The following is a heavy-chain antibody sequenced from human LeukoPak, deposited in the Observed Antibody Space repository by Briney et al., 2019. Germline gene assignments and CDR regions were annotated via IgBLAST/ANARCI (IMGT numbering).Heavy chain of an antibody. J-gene: IGHJ1*01. CDR3: AKEPLRGGPFQH. Sequence: GGSLRLSCAASGFTFSSYAMHWVRQAPGKGLEWVAVISYDGSNKYYADSVKGRFTISRDNSKNTLYLQMNSLRAEDTAVYYCAKEPLRGGPFQHWGQGTLVTVSS. D-gene: IGHD3-10*01. CDR1: GFTFSSYA. V-gene: IGHV3-30-3*01. CDR2: ISYDGSNK.